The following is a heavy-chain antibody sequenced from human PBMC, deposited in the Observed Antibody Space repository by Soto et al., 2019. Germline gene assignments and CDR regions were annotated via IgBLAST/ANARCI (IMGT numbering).Heavy chain of an antibody. CDR3: AREKYQQLDY. CDR2: IYYSGST. D-gene: IGHD2-2*01. J-gene: IGHJ4*02. CDR1: GGSISSYY. V-gene: IGHV4-59*01. Sequence: PSETLSLTCTVSGGSISSYYWSWIRQPPGKGLEWIGYIYYSGSTNYNPSLKSRVTISVDTTKNQFSLKLSSVTAADTAVYYCAREKYQQLDYWGQGTLVTVSS.